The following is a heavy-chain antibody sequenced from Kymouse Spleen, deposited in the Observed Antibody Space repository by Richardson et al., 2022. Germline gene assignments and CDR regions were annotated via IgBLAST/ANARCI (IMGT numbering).Heavy chain of an antibody. J-gene: IGHJ5*02. CDR2: IKQDGSEK. V-gene: IGHV3-7*01. CDR1: GFTFSSYW. D-gene: IGHD6-6*01. Sequence: EVQLVESGGGLVQPGGSLRLSCAASGFTFSSYWMSWVRQAPGKGLEWVANIKQDGSEKYYVDSVKGRFTISRDNAKNSLYLQMNSLRAEDTAVYYCARHGGAARPSWFDPWGQGTLVTVSS. CDR3: ARHGGAARPSWFDP.